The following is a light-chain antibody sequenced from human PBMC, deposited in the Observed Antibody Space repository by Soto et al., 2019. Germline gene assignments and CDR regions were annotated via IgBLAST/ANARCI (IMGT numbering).Light chain of an antibody. CDR3: QQYNNWPPVT. Sequence: IVMPQYTATLSVSPGERATLSCMASQSVSSNLAWYQQNPGQAPRLLIYGASTRATGIPARFSGSGSGTEFTLTISSLQSEDFAAYYRQQYNNWPPVTFGQGTMVDVK. V-gene: IGKV3-15*01. CDR2: GAS. CDR1: QSVSSN. J-gene: IGKJ1*01.